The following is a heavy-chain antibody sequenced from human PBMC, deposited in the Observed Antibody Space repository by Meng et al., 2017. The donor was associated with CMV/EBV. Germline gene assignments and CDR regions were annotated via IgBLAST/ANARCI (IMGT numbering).Heavy chain of an antibody. CDR2: ISSSSSYI. CDR1: GFTFSSYS. J-gene: IGHJ6*02. D-gene: IGHD3-3*01. V-gene: IGHV3-21*01. Sequence: GESLKISCAASGFTFSSYSMNWVRQAPGKGLEWVSSISSSSSYIYYADSVKGRFTISRDNAKNSLYLQMNSLRAEDKAVYYCARDSRDYDFWSGRRRYYYYGMDVWGQGTTVTVSS. CDR3: ARDSRDYDFWSGRRRYYYYGMDV.